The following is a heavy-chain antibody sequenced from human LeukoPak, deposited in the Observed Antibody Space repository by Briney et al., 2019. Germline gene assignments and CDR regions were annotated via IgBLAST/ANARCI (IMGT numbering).Heavy chain of an antibody. CDR2: ITSNPTYM. V-gene: IGHV3-21*01. Sequence: GGSLRLSCAASGFTFSTYAMSWVRQAPGKGLEWVSSITSNPTYMYYEDSLKGRFTISRDDARNSLYLQMNSLRVEDTAVYYCARGGLNYDFWTGYGFDPWGQGTLVTVSS. CDR1: GFTFSTYA. D-gene: IGHD3-3*01. J-gene: IGHJ5*02. CDR3: ARGGLNYDFWTGYGFDP.